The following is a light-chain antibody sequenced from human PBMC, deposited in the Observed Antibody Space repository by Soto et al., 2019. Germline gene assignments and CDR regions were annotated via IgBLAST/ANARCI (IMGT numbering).Light chain of an antibody. J-gene: IGLJ1*01. V-gene: IGLV2-14*03. CDR1: NRDVGWYNY. CDR3: ASYTNSITYV. Sequence: QSVLTQPASVSGSPGQSITISCTGTNRDVGWYNYVSWYQQHPGKAPKLLISDVSLRPSGLSNRFSGSKSGNTASLIIYGLQAEDEAEYYCASYTNSITYVFGSGTKLTVL. CDR2: DVS.